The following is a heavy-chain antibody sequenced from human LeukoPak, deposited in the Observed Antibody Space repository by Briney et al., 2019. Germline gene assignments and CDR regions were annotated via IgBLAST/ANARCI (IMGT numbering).Heavy chain of an antibody. CDR2: ISTSGGT. Sequence: SETLSLTCTLSGDSITKYFWTWIRQPVGKGLEWIGRISTSGGTSYNTSLQSRVTMSVDTSKHRFSRNMSSLTAAHTTGYCLARNDLVWGGNNWFDPWGQGALVTVSS. J-gene: IGHJ5*02. V-gene: IGHV4-4*07. D-gene: IGHD3-16*01. CDR3: ARNDLVWGGNNWFDP. CDR1: GDSITKYF.